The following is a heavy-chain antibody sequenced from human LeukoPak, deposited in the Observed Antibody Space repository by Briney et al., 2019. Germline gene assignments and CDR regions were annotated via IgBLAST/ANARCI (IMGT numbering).Heavy chain of an antibody. D-gene: IGHD1-26*01. V-gene: IGHV7-4-1*02. J-gene: IGHJ3*02. CDR3: ARGELLDAFDI. Sequence: ASVKVSCKASGYTFTSYAMNWVRQAPGKGLEWMGWINTNTGNPTYAQGSTGRFVFSLDTSVSTAYLQISSLKAEDTAVYYCARGELLDAFDIWGQGTMVTVSS. CDR2: INTNTGNP. CDR1: GYTFTSYA.